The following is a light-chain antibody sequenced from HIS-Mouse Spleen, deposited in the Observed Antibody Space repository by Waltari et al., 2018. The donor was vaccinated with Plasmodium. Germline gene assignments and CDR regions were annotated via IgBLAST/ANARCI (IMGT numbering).Light chain of an antibody. V-gene: IGKV3-15*01. Sequence: ELVMTQSPATLSVSPGESATLYCRASQRVSSNLDWYQQKPGQAPRLLIYGASTRATGIPARFSGSGSGTEFTLTISSLQSEDFAVYYCQQYNNWSFTFGPGTKVDIK. CDR1: QRVSSN. CDR2: GAS. J-gene: IGKJ3*01. CDR3: QQYNNWSFT.